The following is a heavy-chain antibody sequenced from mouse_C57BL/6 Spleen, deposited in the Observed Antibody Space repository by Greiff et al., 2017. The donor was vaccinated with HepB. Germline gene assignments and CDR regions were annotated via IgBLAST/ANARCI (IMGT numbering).Heavy chain of an antibody. CDR2: IDPKSGGT. J-gene: IGHJ4*01. CDR1: GYTFTSYW. V-gene: IGHV1-72*01. D-gene: IGHD1-1*01. Sequence: VQLQQPGAELVKPGASVKLSCKASGYTFTSYWMHWVKQRPGRGLEWIGRIDPKSGGTKYNEKFKSKATLTVDKPSSTAYMQLSSLTSEDSAVYYCARGGYYGSSQGTMDYWGQGTSVTVSS. CDR3: ARGGYYGSSQGTMDY.